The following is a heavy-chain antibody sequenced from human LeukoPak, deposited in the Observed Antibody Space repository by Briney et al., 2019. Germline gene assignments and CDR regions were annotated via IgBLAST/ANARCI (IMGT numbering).Heavy chain of an antibody. CDR2: MYYSGRT. CDR1: GDSISSSSYY. CDR3: ARLYSNSVGGGY. Sequence: SETLSLTCTVSGDSISSSSYYWGWIRQSPGKGLEWIGSMYYSGRTYYNPSLKSRVTISVDTSKNQFSLKLTSVTAADTAVYYCARLYSNSVGGGYWGQGTLVTVSS. V-gene: IGHV4-39*01. D-gene: IGHD6-6*01. J-gene: IGHJ4*02.